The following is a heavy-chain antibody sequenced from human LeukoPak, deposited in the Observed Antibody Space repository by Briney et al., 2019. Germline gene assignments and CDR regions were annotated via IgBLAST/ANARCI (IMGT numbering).Heavy chain of an antibody. J-gene: IGHJ4*02. CDR2: IYHSGST. Sequence: PSETLSLTCAVSGGSISSSNWWSWVRQPPGKGLEWIGEIYHSGSTNYNPPLKSRVTISVDKSKNQFSLKLSSVTAADTAVYYCARLVRLGWLRVFDYWGQGTLVTVSP. D-gene: IGHD5-12*01. CDR1: GGSISSSNW. V-gene: IGHV4-4*02. CDR3: ARLVRLGWLRVFDY.